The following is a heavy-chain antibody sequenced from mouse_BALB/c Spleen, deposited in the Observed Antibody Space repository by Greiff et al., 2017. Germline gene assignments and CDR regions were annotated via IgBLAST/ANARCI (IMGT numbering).Heavy chain of an antibody. CDR3: ARGGYGKDYAMDY. CDR1: GYTFTDYN. V-gene: IGHV1S29*02. J-gene: IGHJ4*01. D-gene: IGHD2-1*01. Sequence: EVQLQQSGPELVKPGASVKISCKASGYTFTDYNMHWVKQSHGKGLEWIGYIYPYNGGTGYNQKFKSKATLTVDNSSSTAYMELRSLTSEDSAVYYCARGGYGKDYAMDYWGQGTSVTVSS. CDR2: IYPYNGGT.